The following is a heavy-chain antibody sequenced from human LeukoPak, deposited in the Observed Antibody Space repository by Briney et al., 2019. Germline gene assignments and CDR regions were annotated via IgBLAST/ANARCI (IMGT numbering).Heavy chain of an antibody. V-gene: IGHV1-69*13. Sequence: SVKVSCKASGGTFSSYAISWVRQAPGQGLEWMGGIIPIFGTANYARKFQGRVTITADESTSTAYMELSSLRSEDTAVYYCARPAPNGSGSYPFDYWGQGTLVTVSS. CDR3: ARPAPNGSGSYPFDY. J-gene: IGHJ4*02. CDR2: IIPIFGTA. CDR1: GGTFSSYA. D-gene: IGHD3-10*01.